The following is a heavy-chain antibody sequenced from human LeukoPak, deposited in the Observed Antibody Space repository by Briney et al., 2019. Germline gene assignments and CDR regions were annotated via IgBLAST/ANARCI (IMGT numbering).Heavy chain of an antibody. Sequence: GGSLRLSCAASGFTFSDYSMHWVRQAPGKGLNWVAFIRYDGNNKYYADSVKGRFTISRDNSKNMLYLEMNSLSTEDTAVYYCARDLTRYSSSCLGYWGQGTLVTVSS. CDR2: IRYDGNNK. CDR3: ARDLTRYSSSCLGY. J-gene: IGHJ4*02. CDR1: GFTFSDYS. D-gene: IGHD6-13*01. V-gene: IGHV3-30*02.